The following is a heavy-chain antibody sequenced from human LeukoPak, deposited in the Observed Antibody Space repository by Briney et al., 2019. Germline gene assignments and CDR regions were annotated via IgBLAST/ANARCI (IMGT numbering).Heavy chain of an antibody. Sequence: PVKVSCKASGDTFTTYAIIWVRQAPGQGLEWMGGIIPMFDTPNYAQRLQGRVTITADKSTKTAYMELTSLRSEDTAVYYCARAGIPGYCTNVTCSNWLDPWGQGTLVTVSS. CDR2: IIPMFDTP. D-gene: IGHD2-8*01. CDR1: GDTFTTYA. J-gene: IGHJ5*02. CDR3: ARAGIPGYCTNVTCSNWLDP. V-gene: IGHV1-69*06.